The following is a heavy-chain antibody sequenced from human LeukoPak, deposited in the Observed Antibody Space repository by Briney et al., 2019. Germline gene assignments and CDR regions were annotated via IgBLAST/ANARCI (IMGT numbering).Heavy chain of an antibody. V-gene: IGHV3-30*02. J-gene: IGHJ4*02. Sequence: GGSLRLSCAASGFTFSSYGMHWVRQAPGKGLEWVAFIRYDGSNKYYADSVKGRFTISRDNSKNTLYLQMNSLRAEDTAVYYCAKDLAPTGSSPDMVDYWGQGTLVTVSS. CDR2: IRYDGSNK. CDR3: AKDLAPTGSSPDMVDY. CDR1: GFTFSSYG. D-gene: IGHD6-13*01.